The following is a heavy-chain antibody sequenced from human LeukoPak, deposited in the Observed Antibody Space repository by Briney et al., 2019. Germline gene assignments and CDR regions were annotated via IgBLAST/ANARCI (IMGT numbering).Heavy chain of an antibody. J-gene: IGHJ5*02. CDR1: GFTVNSND. CDR2: IDSGGRT. D-gene: IGHD1-26*01. Sequence: GGSLRLSFAASGFTVNSNDMSWVRQAPGKGLEWVSVIDSGGRTFYADSVKGRFTISRDNSKNTLDLQMNSLRVEDTAVYYCAKEEARWEWFDPWGQGTLVTVSS. V-gene: IGHV3-66*01. CDR3: AKEEARWEWFDP.